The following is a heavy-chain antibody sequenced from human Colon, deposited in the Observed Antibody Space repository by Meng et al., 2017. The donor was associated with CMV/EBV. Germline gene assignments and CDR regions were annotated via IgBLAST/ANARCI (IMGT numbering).Heavy chain of an antibody. CDR1: GFTFTNYS. CDR2: ISSSGNYI. J-gene: IGHJ4*02. CDR3: ARDSGAIRLIDY. Sequence: GGSLRLSCAASGFTFTNYSINWVRQAPGKGLEWVSSISSSGNYIYYADSVKGRFTISRDNAKTSVYLQMNSLTARDTAVYYCARDSGAIRLIDYWGQGTLVTVSS. V-gene: IGHV3-21*01. D-gene: IGHD4/OR15-4a*01.